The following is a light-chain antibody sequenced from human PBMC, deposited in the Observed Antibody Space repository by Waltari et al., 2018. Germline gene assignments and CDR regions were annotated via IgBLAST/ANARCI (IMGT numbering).Light chain of an antibody. V-gene: IGLV2-8*01. Sequence: QSALTQPPSASGSPGQSVTISCTGPRSAVGGFDYVSWYQQHPGKVPRLMIYEVSKRPSGVPDRFSGSKSGNTASLTVSGLQVEDEADYYCSSFAGSSQMLFGGGTKLTVL. CDR2: EVS. J-gene: IGLJ2*01. CDR1: RSAVGGFDY. CDR3: SSFAGSSQML.